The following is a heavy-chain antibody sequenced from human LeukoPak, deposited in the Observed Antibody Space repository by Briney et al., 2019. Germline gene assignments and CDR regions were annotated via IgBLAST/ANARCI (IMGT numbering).Heavy chain of an antibody. CDR2: IMSKSDGGTT. CDR1: GITFSEAW. Sequence: GGSLRLSCAASGITFSEAWLSWVRQAPGKGLEWVGRIMSKSDGGTTDYAAPVKGRFTTSRDDSTNTLYLQMNSLKIEDTAVYYCSSGTPVDYWGQGTLVTVSS. V-gene: IGHV3-15*01. CDR3: SSGTPVDY. J-gene: IGHJ4*02. D-gene: IGHD1-26*01.